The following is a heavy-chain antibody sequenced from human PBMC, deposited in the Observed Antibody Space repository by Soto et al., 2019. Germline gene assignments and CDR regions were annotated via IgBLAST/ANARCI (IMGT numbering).Heavy chain of an antibody. D-gene: IGHD6-13*01. J-gene: IGHJ4*02. CDR1: GYTFTNYI. CDR2: INTYNGNT. V-gene: IGHV1-18*01. Sequence: GASVQVSCKASGYTFTNYIINWVRQAPGQGLEWMGWINTYNGNTNYAQKLQGRVTMTTDTSTSTVYMELRTLRSDDTAVYYCARVAAAGTWSFDSWGQGTLVTRLL. CDR3: ARVAAAGTWSFDS.